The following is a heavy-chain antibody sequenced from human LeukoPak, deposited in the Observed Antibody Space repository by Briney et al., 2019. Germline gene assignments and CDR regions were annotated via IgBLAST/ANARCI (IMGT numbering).Heavy chain of an antibody. V-gene: IGHV4-31*03. CDR2: IYYSGNT. CDR1: GGSISSGGYY. J-gene: IGHJ5*02. D-gene: IGHD1-20*01. Sequence: SETLSLTCTVSGGSISSGGYYWSWTRQHPGEGLEWIGYIYYSGNTYYNPSLKSRVTISVDTSNNQFSLKLSSVTAADTAVYYCARITGTTEWFDPWGQGTLVTVSS. CDR3: ARITGTTEWFDP.